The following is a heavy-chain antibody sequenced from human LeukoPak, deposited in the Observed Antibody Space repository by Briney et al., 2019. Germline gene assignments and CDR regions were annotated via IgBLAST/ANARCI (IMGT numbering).Heavy chain of an antibody. CDR1: GFTFSSYD. D-gene: IGHD2-15*01. V-gene: IGHV3-30*18. Sequence: GRSLRLSCAASGFTFSSYDMHWVRQAPGKGLEWVAVISYDGTNKYYAGSVKGRFTISRDNSKNTLYLQMNSLRAEDTAVYYCAKGIDGGLDPWGQGTLVTVSS. CDR2: ISYDGTNK. CDR3: AKGIDGGLDP. J-gene: IGHJ5*02.